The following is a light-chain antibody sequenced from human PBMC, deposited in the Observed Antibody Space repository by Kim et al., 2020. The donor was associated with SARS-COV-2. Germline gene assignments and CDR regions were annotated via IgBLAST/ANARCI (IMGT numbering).Light chain of an antibody. J-gene: IGLJ1*01. V-gene: IGLV2-14*03. Sequence: PGQSITISCTGTSDDVGAYDYVFWYQQLSGRAPKLIIYDVINRPSGVSDRFSGSKSGNTASLTISGRQAEDEADYYCSSYTTASPVFGTGTKVSVL. CDR3: SSYTTASPV. CDR2: DVI. CDR1: SDDVGAYDY.